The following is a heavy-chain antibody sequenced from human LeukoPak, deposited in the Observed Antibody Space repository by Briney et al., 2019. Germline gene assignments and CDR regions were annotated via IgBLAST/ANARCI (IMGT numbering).Heavy chain of an antibody. J-gene: IGHJ4*02. Sequence: GGSLRLSCAASGFTVSSNYMSWVRQAPGKGLEWVSVIYSGGSTYYADSVKGRFTISRDNSKNTLYLQMNSLRAEDTAVYYCARAPGRHSYGPYYFDYWGQGTLVTVSP. CDR1: GFTVSSNY. D-gene: IGHD5-18*01. CDR3: ARAPGRHSYGPYYFDY. V-gene: IGHV3-53*01. CDR2: IYSGGST.